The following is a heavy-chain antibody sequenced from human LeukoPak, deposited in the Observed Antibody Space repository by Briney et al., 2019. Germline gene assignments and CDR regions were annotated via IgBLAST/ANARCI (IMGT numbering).Heavy chain of an antibody. J-gene: IGHJ4*02. D-gene: IGHD4-17*01. CDR2: IKQDGSEK. V-gene: IGHV3-7*01. CDR3: ARANSPGHNGDYPFDY. CDR1: GFTFSSYG. Sequence: GRSLRLSCAASGFTFSSYGMHWVRQAPGKGLEWVANIKQDGSEKYYVDSVKGRFTISRDNAKNSLYPQMNSLRAEDTAVYYCARANSPGHNGDYPFDYWGQGTLVTVSS.